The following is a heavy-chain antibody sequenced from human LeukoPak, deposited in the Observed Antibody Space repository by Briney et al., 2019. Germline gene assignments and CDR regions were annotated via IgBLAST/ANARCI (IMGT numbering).Heavy chain of an antibody. CDR3: ATGFNKLRYFDWLDP. CDR1: GYTLTELS. J-gene: IGHJ5*02. D-gene: IGHD3-9*01. Sequence: ASVKVSCKVSGYTLTELSMHWVRQAPGKGLEWMGGFDPEDGETIYAQKFQGRVTMTEDTSTDTAYMELSSLRSEDTAVYYCATGFNKLRYFDWLDPWGQGTLVTVSS. CDR2: FDPEDGET. V-gene: IGHV1-24*01.